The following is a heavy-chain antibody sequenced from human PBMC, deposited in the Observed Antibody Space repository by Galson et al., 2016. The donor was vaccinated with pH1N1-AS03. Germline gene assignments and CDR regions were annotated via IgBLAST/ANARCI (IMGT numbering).Heavy chain of an antibody. V-gene: IGHV1-18*01. CDR3: AKVGGEGYNWYFYGMDV. Sequence: SVKVSCKASGYTFTSYGITWVRQAPGQGLEWMGWIRAYDGNTKYAQKFPGRVTMTTDTSTSTAYMELRSLRSDDTAVYYCAKVGGEGYNWYFYGMDVWGQGTTVTVSS. D-gene: IGHD5-24*01. J-gene: IGHJ6*02. CDR2: IRAYDGNT. CDR1: GYTFTSYG.